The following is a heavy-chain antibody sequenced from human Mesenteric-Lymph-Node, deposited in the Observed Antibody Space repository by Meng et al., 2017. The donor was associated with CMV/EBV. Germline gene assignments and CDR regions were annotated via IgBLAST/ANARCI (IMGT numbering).Heavy chain of an antibody. CDR1: YTFTSYA. V-gene: IGHV1-3*02. J-gene: IGHJ5*02. D-gene: IGHD3-22*01. CDR2: SNAGNGNT. CDR3: ARRYYYDSSGYYLEWFDP. Sequence: YTFTSYAMHWVRQAPGQRLEWMGWSNAGNGNTKYSQEFQGRVTITRDTSASTAYMELSSLRSEDMAVYYCARRYYYDSSGYYLEWFDPWGQGTLVTVSS.